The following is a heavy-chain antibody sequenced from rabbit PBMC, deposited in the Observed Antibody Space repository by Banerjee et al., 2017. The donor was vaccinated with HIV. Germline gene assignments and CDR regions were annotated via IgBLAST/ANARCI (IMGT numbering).Heavy chain of an antibody. Sequence: EESGGDLVKPEGSLTLTCTASGFAFSSSHWICWVRQAPGKGLEWIACIVIGSGSTYYASWAKARFTISKTSSTTVTLQMTSLTAADTATYFCARAGGNGNDYAPYYGMDLWGPGTLVTVS. CDR2: IVIGSGST. J-gene: IGHJ6*01. V-gene: IGHV1S45*01. CDR1: GFAFSSSHW. CDR3: ARAGGNGNDYAPYYGMDL. D-gene: IGHD2-1*01.